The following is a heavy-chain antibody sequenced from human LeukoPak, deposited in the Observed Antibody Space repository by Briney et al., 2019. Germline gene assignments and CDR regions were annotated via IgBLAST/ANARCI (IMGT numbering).Heavy chain of an antibody. CDR1: GGSISSSSYY. CDR3: ARVWDGSGSYYFDY. V-gene: IGHV4-39*07. J-gene: IGHJ4*02. CDR2: IYYSGST. Sequence: SETLSLTCTVSGGSISSSSYYWGWIRQPPGKGLEWIGSIYYSGSTYYNPSLKSRVTISVDTSKNQFSLKLSSVTAADTAVYYCARVWDGSGSYYFDYWGQGTLVTVSS. D-gene: IGHD3-10*01.